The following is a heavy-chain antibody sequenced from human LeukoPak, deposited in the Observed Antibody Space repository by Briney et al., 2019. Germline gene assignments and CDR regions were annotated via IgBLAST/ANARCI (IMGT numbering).Heavy chain of an antibody. J-gene: IGHJ4*02. CDR3: VRVGNSGFESSLLGH. D-gene: IGHD5-12*01. CDR1: DYIFSGHF. V-gene: IGHV1-2*06. Sequence: ASVTVSCKASDYIFSGHFIHWVRQAPGQGLEWIGRIDPNSGGTSFAPKFQGRVTMTRDTSTSTAYMELNRLTSDDTAVYYCVRVGNSGFESSLLGHWGQRTLVTVSS. CDR2: IDPNSGGT.